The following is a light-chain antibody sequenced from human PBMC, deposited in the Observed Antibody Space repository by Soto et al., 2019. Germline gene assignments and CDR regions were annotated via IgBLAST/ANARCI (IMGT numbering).Light chain of an antibody. Sequence: ENVLTQSPGTLSLSPGERATLSCRASQSVTNNFFAWYQQKPGQAPRLLIYGISSRATGIPDRFSGSGSGTDFTLTISRLEPEDFVVYYCQQYITLPHTFSQGTKLEVK. CDR3: QQYITLPHT. J-gene: IGKJ2*01. V-gene: IGKV3-20*01. CDR2: GIS. CDR1: QSVTNNF.